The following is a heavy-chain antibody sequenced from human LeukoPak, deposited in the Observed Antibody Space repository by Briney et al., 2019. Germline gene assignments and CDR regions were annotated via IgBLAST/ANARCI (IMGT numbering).Heavy chain of an antibody. CDR1: GYSITSGHY. CDR3: ARDGGSYYFDY. V-gene: IGHV4-38-2*02. D-gene: IGHD1-26*01. Sequence: PSETLSLTCTVSGYSITSGHYWGWIRQPPGKGLEWIGSISHSGSTNNNPSLRSRVTISVDTSKNQFSLKVRSVTAADTAVYYCARDGGSYYFDYWGQGTLVTVSS. CDR2: ISHSGST. J-gene: IGHJ4*02.